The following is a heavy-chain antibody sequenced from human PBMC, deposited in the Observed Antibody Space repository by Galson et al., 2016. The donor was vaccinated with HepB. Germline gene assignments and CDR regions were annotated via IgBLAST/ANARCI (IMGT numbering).Heavy chain of an antibody. Sequence: SLRLSCAASRFTFGSYAMYWVRQAPGKGLDWVALISYDGSNEYYADSVRGRFTISRDKSKSTVYLQMNSLRAEDTAVYYCAKDRWRDYYYAMDVWGQGTTVTVSS. CDR1: RFTFGSYA. D-gene: IGHD5-24*01. J-gene: IGHJ6*02. CDR3: AKDRWRDYYYAMDV. V-gene: IGHV3-30*18. CDR2: ISYDGSNE.